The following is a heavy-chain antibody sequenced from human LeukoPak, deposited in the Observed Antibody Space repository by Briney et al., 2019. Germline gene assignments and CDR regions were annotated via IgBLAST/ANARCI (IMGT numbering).Heavy chain of an antibody. Sequence: GGSLRLSCAASGFTFSSYGMHWVRQAPGKGLEWVAFIRYDGSNKYYADSVKGRFTISRDNSKNTLYLQMNSLRAEDTAVYYCAKEAPGIAAAGLDYWGQGTLVTVSS. CDR1: GFTFSSYG. CDR2: IRYDGSNK. CDR3: AKEAPGIAAAGLDY. J-gene: IGHJ4*02. D-gene: IGHD6-13*01. V-gene: IGHV3-30*02.